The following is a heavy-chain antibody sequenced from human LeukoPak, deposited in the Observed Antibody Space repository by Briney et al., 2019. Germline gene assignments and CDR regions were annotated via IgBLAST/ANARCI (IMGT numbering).Heavy chain of an antibody. CDR2: IKQDGGQI. CDR1: GFTFGKYW. CDR3: ARLGARQMLEY. D-gene: IGHD4-17*01. V-gene: IGHV3-7*01. J-gene: IGHJ4*02. Sequence: PGGSLRLSCVASGFTFGKYWMSWVRQAPGKGLEWVANIKQDGGQIYYLESVKGRFTVSRDNAKNSLYLQMNSLRAEDTAVYYCARLGARQMLEYWGQGTLVTVSS.